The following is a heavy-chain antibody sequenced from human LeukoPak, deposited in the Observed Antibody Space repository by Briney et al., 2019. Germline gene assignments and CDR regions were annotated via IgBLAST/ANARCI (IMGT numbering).Heavy chain of an antibody. CDR2: ISAYNGNT. D-gene: IGHD2-15*01. V-gene: IGHV1-18*01. CDR1: GYTFTSYG. J-gene: IGHJ6*03. Sequence: ASVKVSCKASGYTFTSYGFSWVRQAPGQGLEWMGWISAYNGNTKYAQKLQGRVTMTTDTSTSTAYMELRSLRSDDTAVYYCASVEVAATHDYYMDVWGKGTTVTVSS. CDR3: ASVEVAATHDYYMDV.